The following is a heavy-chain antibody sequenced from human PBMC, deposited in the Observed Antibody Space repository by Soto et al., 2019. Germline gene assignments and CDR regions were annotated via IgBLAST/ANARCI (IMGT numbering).Heavy chain of an antibody. J-gene: IGHJ4*02. D-gene: IGHD1-1*01. CDR1: GGSFSGYF. V-gene: IGHV4-34*01. Sequence: SETLSLTCTVSGGSFSGYFWTWIRQPPGKGLEWLAEINHSGITNYNPSVESRVSMSVDTSKNQFSLRLYSVTAADTAVYYCVRGPYNYNSRYFDYWGQGTLVTV. CDR3: VRGPYNYNSRYFDY. CDR2: INHSGIT.